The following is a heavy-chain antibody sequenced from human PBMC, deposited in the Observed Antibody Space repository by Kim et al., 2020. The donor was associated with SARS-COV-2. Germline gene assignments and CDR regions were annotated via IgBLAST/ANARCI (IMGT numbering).Heavy chain of an antibody. J-gene: IGHJ4*02. CDR2: ISNSGDST. CDR1: GFTFSNYA. CDR3: AKLLSGAANYYFDY. V-gene: IGHV3-23*01. Sequence: GGSLRLSCVVSGFTFSNYAMNWVRQAPGKGLEWVAVISNSGDSTYYADSVKGRLTISRDNSKNTLYLQMNSLRAEDTAVYYCAKLLSGAANYYFDYWGQGNLVTVSS. D-gene: IGHD6-25*01.